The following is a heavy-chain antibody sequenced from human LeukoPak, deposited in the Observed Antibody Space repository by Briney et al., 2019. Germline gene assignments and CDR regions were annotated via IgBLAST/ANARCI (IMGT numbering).Heavy chain of an antibody. V-gene: IGHV4-59*08. D-gene: IGHD3-10*01. CDR1: GGSISSYY. CDR3: ARQGSGRFDY. J-gene: IGHJ4*02. CDR2: IYYSGST. Sequence: PSETLSLTCTVSGGSISSYYWSWIRQPPGKGLEWIGYIYYSGSTNYNPSLKSRVTISVDTSKYQFSLKLSSVTAADTAVYYCARQGSGRFDYWGQGTLVTVSS.